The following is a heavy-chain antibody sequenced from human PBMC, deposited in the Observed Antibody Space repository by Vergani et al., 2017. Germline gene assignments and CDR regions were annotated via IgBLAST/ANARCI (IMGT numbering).Heavy chain of an antibody. CDR3: ARLRFFEWLTFDY. V-gene: IGHV4-31*03. Sequence: QVQLQESGQGLVKPSKTLSLTCTVSGGSISSGGYYWSWIRQHPGKGLEWIGYIYYSGSTYYNPSLKSRVTISVDTSKNQFSLKLSSVTAADTAVYYCARLRFFEWLTFDYWGQGTLVTVSS. CDR2: IYYSGST. CDR1: GGSISSGGYY. J-gene: IGHJ4*02. D-gene: IGHD3-3*01.